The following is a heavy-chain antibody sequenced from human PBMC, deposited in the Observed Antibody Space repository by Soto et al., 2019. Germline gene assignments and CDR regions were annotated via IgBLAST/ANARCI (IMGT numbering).Heavy chain of an antibody. Sequence: PSETLSLTCAVYGGSFSGYYWSWIRQPPGKGLEWIGEINHSGSTNYNPSLKSRVTISVDTSKNQFSLKLSSVTAADTAVYYCARARIAASGLDGRNCFAPWGQGTVVTVSS. J-gene: IGHJ5*02. CDR1: GGSFSGYY. CDR3: ARARIAASGLDGRNCFAP. D-gene: IGHD6-13*01. CDR2: INHSGST. V-gene: IGHV4-34*01.